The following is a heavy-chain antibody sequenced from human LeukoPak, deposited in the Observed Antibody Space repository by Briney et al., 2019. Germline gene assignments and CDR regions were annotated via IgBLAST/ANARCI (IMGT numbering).Heavy chain of an antibody. D-gene: IGHD3-16*01. CDR3: AWGSEVSDLDY. CDR2: INHSGST. J-gene: IGHJ4*02. V-gene: IGHV4-34*01. Sequence: PSETLSLTCAVYGGSFSGYYWSWIRQPPGKGLEWIGEINHSGSTNYNPSLKSRVTISVDTSKNQFSLKLSSVTAADTAVHYCAWGSEVSDLDYWGQGTLVTVSS. CDR1: GGSFSGYY.